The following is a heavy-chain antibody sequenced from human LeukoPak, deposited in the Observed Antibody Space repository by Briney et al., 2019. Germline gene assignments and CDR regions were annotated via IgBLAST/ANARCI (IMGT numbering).Heavy chain of an antibody. V-gene: IGHV3-21*01. CDR1: GFTFSSYS. J-gene: IGHJ4*02. D-gene: IGHD6-13*01. Sequence: GGSLRLSCAASGFTFSSYSMNWVRQAPGKGLEWVSSISSSSSYIYYADSVKGRFTISRDNSKNTLYLQMNSLRAEDTAVYYCAKDHAIAAGDFDYWGQGTLVTVSS. CDR3: AKDHAIAAGDFDY. CDR2: ISSSSSYI.